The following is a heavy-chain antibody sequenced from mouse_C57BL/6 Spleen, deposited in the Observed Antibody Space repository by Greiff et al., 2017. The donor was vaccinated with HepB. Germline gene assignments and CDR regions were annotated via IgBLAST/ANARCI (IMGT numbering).Heavy chain of an antibody. CDR2: INPGSGGT. CDR3: AGDYGSSYRRFAY. V-gene: IGHV1-54*01. J-gene: IGHJ3*01. Sequence: QVQLKQSGAELVRPGTSVKVSCKASGYAFTNYLIEWVKQRPGQGLEWIGVINPGSGGTNYNEKFKGKATLTADKSSSTAYMQLSSLTSEDSAVYFCAGDYGSSYRRFAYWGQGTLVTVSA. CDR1: GYAFTNYL. D-gene: IGHD1-1*01.